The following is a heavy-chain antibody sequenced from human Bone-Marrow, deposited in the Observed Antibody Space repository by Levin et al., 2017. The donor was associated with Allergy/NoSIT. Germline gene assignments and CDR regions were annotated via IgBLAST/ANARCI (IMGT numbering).Heavy chain of an antibody. D-gene: IGHD2-21*02. CDR3: ARKGYGGDQGLDY. V-gene: IGHV3-30*03. Sequence: GGSLRLSCVASGFTLTSHKMHWVRQAPGKGLEWVAVISHDGRDKDYEESVRGRFTISRDKAKNTLYLEMNSLRAEDTAVYYCARKGYGGDQGLDYWGQGALVTVSS. CDR2: ISHDGRDK. CDR1: GFTLTSHK. J-gene: IGHJ4*02.